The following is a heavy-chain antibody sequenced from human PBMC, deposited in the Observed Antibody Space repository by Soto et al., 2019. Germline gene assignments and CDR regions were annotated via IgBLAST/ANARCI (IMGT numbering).Heavy chain of an antibody. CDR1: GYSFTSYW. V-gene: IGHV5-10-1*01. Sequence: PGESLKLSWKGSGYSFTSYWSSWVRQMPGKGLEWMGRIDPSDSYTNYSPSFQGHVTISADKSISTAYLQWSSLKASDTAMYYCARLGAAAGFMDVRGQGTTVTVSS. D-gene: IGHD6-13*01. CDR3: ARLGAAAGFMDV. CDR2: IDPSDSYT. J-gene: IGHJ6*02.